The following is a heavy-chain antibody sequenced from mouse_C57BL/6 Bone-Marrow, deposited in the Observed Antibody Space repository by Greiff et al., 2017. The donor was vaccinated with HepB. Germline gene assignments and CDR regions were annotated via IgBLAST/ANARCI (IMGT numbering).Heavy chain of an antibody. V-gene: IGHV6-3*01. J-gene: IGHJ3*01. CDR3: TGELGFAY. CDR1: GFTFSNYW. Sequence: EVMLVESGGGLVQPGGSMKLSCVASGFTFSNYWMNWVRQSPEKGLEWVAQIRLKSDNYATHYAESVKGRFTISRDDSKSSVYLQMNNLRAEDTGIYYCTGELGFAYWGQGTLVTVSA. CDR2: IRLKSDNYAT. D-gene: IGHD3-3*01.